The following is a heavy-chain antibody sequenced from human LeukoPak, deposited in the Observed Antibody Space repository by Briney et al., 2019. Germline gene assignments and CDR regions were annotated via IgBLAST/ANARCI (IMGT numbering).Heavy chain of an antibody. V-gene: IGHV3-53*01. CDR1: GFTFSSKY. Sequence: GGSLRLSCAASGFTFSSKYMSWVRQAPGKGLEWVSTLYSNGNTYYADSVKGRFTTSRDNSKNTLSLQMNSLRAEDTAVYYCAKARIIGVGWAQFDSWGQGSLVTVSS. CDR3: AKARIIGVGWAQFDS. CDR2: LYSNGNT. D-gene: IGHD2-21*01. J-gene: IGHJ4*02.